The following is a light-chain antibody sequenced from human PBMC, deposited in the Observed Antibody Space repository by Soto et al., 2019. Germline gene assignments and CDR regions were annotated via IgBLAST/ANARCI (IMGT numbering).Light chain of an antibody. V-gene: IGKV1-8*01. CDR2: AAS. Sequence: AIRMTQSPSSLSASTGDRVTITCRASQGISSYLAWYQQKPGKAPKLLIYAASTLQSGVPSRFSGSGSGTDFTLTISCLQSEDFATYYCQQYDSYSGLTFGGGTKVEIK. CDR3: QQYDSYSGLT. J-gene: IGKJ4*01. CDR1: QGISSY.